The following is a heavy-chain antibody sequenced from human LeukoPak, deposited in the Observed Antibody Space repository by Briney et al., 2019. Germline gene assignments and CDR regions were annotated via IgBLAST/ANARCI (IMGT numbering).Heavy chain of an antibody. CDR2: AHSSGST. D-gene: IGHD3-22*01. CDR1: RGSISTSNYY. Sequence: AETLSLTCTVSRGSISTSNYYWGWIRQPPWKGLEWIGSAHSSGSTFYNPSLKSRVTISVDRTNNQLSLKLSSVTAADTALYYCARGLDDSSGYYYDYWGQGTLATVSS. CDR3: ARGLDDSSGYYYDY. J-gene: IGHJ4*02. V-gene: IGHV4-39*07.